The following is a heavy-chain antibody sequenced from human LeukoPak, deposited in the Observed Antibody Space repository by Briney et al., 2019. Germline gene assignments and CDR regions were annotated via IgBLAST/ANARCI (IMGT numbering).Heavy chain of an antibody. V-gene: IGHV3-11*04. CDR3: ARDLSSMSWFDP. CDR2: ISGNGGVI. CDR1: GFTFSDNY. D-gene: IGHD6-6*01. Sequence: PGGSLRLSCAASGFTFSDNYMTWVRQAPGKGLEWLSYISGNGGVIQYADSVKGRFTISRDNAKNLLYLQMNSLRAEDTAVYYCARDLSSMSWFDPWGQGTLVTVSS. J-gene: IGHJ5*02.